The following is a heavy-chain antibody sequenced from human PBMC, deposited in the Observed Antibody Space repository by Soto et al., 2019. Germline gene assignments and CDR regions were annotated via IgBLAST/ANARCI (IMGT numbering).Heavy chain of an antibody. CDR1: GITFSSCV. V-gene: IGHV3-23*01. J-gene: IGHJ4*02. Sequence: LRLSCVASGITFSSCVMSWVRQAPGKGLEWVSAVSGSGVTSKYADSVKGRFTISRDNSKNTLYLQMNSLRAEDTAVYYCARQYYDFWSGYYNWGQGTLVTVS. D-gene: IGHD3-3*01. CDR2: VSGSGVTS. CDR3: ARQYYDFWSGYYN.